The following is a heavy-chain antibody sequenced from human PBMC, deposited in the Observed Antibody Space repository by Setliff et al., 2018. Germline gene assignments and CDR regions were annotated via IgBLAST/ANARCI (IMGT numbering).Heavy chain of an antibody. D-gene: IGHD6-19*01. V-gene: IGHV3-7*01. CDR2: INQDGSEK. Sequence: PGGSLRLSCAASGFTFSSYWMTWVRQAPGKGLEWVANINQDGSEKYYVDSVKGRFTISRDNAKNSLYLQMNSLRAEDTAVYYCAKGSSGWFGLCDYWGQGTLVTVSS. CDR3: AKGSSGWFGLCDY. J-gene: IGHJ4*02. CDR1: GFTFSSYW.